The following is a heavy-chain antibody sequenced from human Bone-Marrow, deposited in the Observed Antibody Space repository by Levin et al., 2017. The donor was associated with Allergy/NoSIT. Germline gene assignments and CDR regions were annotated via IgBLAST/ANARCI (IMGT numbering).Heavy chain of an antibody. J-gene: IGHJ4*02. CDR3: AGEEWKRTPTFDY. CDR2: MSYDGSKY. Sequence: SCAASGFSFSTYTLHWVRQAPGKGLDWVALMSYDGSKYYYADSVKGRFTISRDNSKNTLFLQMNSLRAEDTAVYYCAGEEWKRTPTFDYWGQGTLVTVSS. CDR1: GFSFSTYT. D-gene: IGHD3-3*01. V-gene: IGHV3-30-3*01.